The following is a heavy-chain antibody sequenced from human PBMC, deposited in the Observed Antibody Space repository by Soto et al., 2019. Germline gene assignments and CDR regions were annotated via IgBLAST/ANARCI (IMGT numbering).Heavy chain of an antibody. D-gene: IGHD2-15*01. J-gene: IGHJ6*02. CDR3: ARSRFVVGVTEDYYGMDV. Sequence: QVQLVQSGAEVKKPGSSVKVSCKSSGGTFSNSPISWVRQAPGQGLEWMGGVIPLFRTANYAQKFQGRVTITADESTNTAYMELSSLRSGDTAVYYCARSRFVVGVTEDYYGMDVWGQGTTLTVAS. CDR1: GGTFSNSP. CDR2: VIPLFRTA. V-gene: IGHV1-69*12.